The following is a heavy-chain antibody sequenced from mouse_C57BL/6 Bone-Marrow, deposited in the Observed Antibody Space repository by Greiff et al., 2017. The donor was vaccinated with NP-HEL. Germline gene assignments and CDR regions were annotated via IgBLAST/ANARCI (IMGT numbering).Heavy chain of an antibody. D-gene: IGHD2-3*01. CDR3: TGDGHDFDY. V-gene: IGHV5-9-1*02. CDR2: ISSGGDYI. J-gene: IGHJ2*01. CDR1: GFTFSSYA. Sequence: EVKVVESGEGLVKPGGSLKLSCAASGFTFSSYAMSWVRQTPEKRLEWVAYISSGGDYIYYADTVKGRSTISRDNARNTLYLQMSSLKSEDTAMYYCTGDGHDFDYWGQGTTLTVSS.